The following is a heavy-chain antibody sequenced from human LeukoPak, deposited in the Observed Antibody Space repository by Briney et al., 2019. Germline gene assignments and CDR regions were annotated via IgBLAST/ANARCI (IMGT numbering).Heavy chain of an antibody. CDR1: GYTFTSYY. J-gene: IGHJ4*02. D-gene: IGHD2-8*01. CDR3: AREGETVLMVYAMPFDY. V-gene: IGHV1-46*03. CDR2: INPSGGST. Sequence: ASVKVSCKASGYTFTSYYMHWVRQAPGQGLEWMGIINPSGGSTSYAQKFQGRVTMTRDTSTSTVYMELSSLRSEVTAVYYCAREGETVLMVYAMPFDYWGQGTLVTVSS.